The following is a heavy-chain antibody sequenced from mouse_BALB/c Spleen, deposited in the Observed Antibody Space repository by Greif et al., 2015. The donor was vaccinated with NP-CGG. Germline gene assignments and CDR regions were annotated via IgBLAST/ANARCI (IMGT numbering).Heavy chain of an antibody. Sequence: VQLQQSGPGLVAPSQSLSITCTVSGFSLTSYGVHWVRQPPGKGLEWLGVIWAGGSTNYNSPLMSRLSISKDNSKSQVFLKMNSLQTDDTAMYYCATNWDGGFAYWGQGTLVTVSA. D-gene: IGHD4-1*01. CDR2: IWAGGST. J-gene: IGHJ3*01. V-gene: IGHV2-9*02. CDR1: GFSLTSYG. CDR3: ATNWDGGFAY.